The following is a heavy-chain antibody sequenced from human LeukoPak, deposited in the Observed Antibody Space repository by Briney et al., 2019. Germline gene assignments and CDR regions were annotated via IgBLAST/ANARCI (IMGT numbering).Heavy chain of an antibody. V-gene: IGHV3-23*03. CDR3: ARDRGYAMDV. J-gene: IGHJ6*02. D-gene: IGHD1-1*01. CDR2: IQSGGYI. CDR1: GFTFSSYA. Sequence: GGSLRLSCAASGFTFSSYAMSWVRQAPGKGLEWVSIIQSGGYIYYGDSVKGRITVSRDNSKNTVYLQMNSLRAEDTAVYYCARDRGYAMDVWGQGTTVTVSS.